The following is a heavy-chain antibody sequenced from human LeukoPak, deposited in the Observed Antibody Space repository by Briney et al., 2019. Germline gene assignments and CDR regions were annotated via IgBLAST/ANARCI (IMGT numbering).Heavy chain of an antibody. Sequence: PSETLSLTCTVSGGPVSSGSYHWSWIRQPPGKGLEWIGYIYYSGSTNYNPSLKSRVTISIDTSKNQFYLKLSSVTAADTAVYYCAGAYGDLSRWGQGTLVTVSS. CDR2: IYYSGST. V-gene: IGHV4-61*01. D-gene: IGHD3-10*01. J-gene: IGHJ4*02. CDR3: AGAYGDLSR. CDR1: GGPVSSGSYH.